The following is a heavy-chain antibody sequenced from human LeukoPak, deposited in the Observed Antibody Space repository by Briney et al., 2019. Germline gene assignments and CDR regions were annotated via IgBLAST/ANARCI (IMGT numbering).Heavy chain of an antibody. CDR2: IYYSGST. CDR1: GGSISSYY. CDR3: ARLRPVAGYDAFDI. D-gene: IGHD6-19*01. V-gene: IGHV4-59*08. J-gene: IGHJ3*02. Sequence: NTSETLSLTCSVSGGSISSYYWSWIRQPPGKGLEWIGYIYYSGSTNYNPSPKSRVTMSVDTSKNQFSLKLTSVTAADTAVYYCARLRPVAGYDAFDIWGHGTMVTVSS.